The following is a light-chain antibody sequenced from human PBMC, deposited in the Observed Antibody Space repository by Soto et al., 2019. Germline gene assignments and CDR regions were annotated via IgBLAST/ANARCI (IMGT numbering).Light chain of an antibody. CDR2: DVS. CDR1: SSDVGGYNF. CDR3: SSYTTTTSLVA. V-gene: IGLV2-14*03. Sequence: QSALTQPASVSGSPGQSITISCSSTSSDVGGYNFVSWYQVHPGKAPRLILYDVSSRPSGVSYRFSGSKSANTASLNISRLQAGDEADYYCSSYTTTTSLVAFGGGTKLTVL. J-gene: IGLJ2*01.